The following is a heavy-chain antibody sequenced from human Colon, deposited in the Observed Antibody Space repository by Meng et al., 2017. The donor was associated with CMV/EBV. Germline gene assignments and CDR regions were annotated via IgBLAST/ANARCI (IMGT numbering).Heavy chain of an antibody. CDR2: ISGSDDRI. D-gene: IGHD3-9*01. CDR3: ATRGLYRGTYDSKRFDY. CDR1: TFNNYA. J-gene: IGHJ4*02. Sequence: TFNNYARSWVRQAPGKGPEWMSAISGSDDRIYYADKVKGRFTISRDNSKNTLYIQANSLRAEDTAIYYCATRGLYRGTYDSKRFDYWGQGTLVTVSS. V-gene: IGHV3-23*01.